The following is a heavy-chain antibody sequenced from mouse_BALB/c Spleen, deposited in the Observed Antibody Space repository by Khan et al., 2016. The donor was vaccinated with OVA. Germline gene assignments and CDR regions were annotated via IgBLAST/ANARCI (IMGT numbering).Heavy chain of an antibody. J-gene: IGHJ2*01. CDR2: INPTSGYT. D-gene: IGHD3-3*01. CDR3: TRARIDY. Sequence: QVQLQQSGAELAKPGASVKMSCKASGYTFTTYWMHWVKQRPGQGLEWIGYINPTSGYTDYNEKFKERATLSADKSSSTAYMQLSSLTSEYSAVYYCTRARIDYWGQGTTLTVSS. CDR1: GYTFTTYW. V-gene: IGHV1-7*01.